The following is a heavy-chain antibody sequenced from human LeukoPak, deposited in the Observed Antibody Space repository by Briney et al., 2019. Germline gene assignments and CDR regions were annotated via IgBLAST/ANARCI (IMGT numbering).Heavy chain of an antibody. CDR3: AKDALPSSRGYDVLTERYGMDV. V-gene: IGHV3-9*01. Sequence: GGSLRLSCAASGFTFDDYAMHWVRQAPGKGLEWVSGISWKSGSIGYADSVKGRFTISRDNAKNSLYLQMNSLRPEDTALYYCAKDALPSSRGYDVLTERYGMDVWGQGTTVTVSS. CDR2: ISWKSGSI. CDR1: GFTFDDYA. D-gene: IGHD3-9*01. J-gene: IGHJ6*02.